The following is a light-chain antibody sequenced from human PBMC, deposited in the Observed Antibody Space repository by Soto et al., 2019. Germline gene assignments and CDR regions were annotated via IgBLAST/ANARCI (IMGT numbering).Light chain of an antibody. CDR3: CSYAGSNTFVV. CDR1: SSDVGSYNL. CDR2: EVI. J-gene: IGLJ3*02. Sequence: QSVLTQPASVSGSPGQSITISCTGTSSDVGSYNLVSWYQQHPGKAPKLMIYEVIKRPSGVSNRFSGSKSGNTASLTISGLQAEDEADYYCCSYAGSNTFVVFGGGTKLTVL. V-gene: IGLV2-23*02.